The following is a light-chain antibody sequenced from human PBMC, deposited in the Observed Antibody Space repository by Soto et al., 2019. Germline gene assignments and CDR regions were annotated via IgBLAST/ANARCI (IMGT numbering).Light chain of an antibody. Sequence: EIVMTQSPATLSVSPGKRATLSCRASQSVSSDLAWYHQKPGQAPRLLIYGASTRATGIPARFSGSGSGTEFTPTINSLQSEDFAVYYCQQYNNWPRTFGQGTKVDIK. V-gene: IGKV3-15*01. CDR2: GAS. CDR1: QSVSSD. J-gene: IGKJ1*01. CDR3: QQYNNWPRT.